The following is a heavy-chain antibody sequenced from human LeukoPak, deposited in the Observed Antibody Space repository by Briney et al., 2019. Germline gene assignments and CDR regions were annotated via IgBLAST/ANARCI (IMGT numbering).Heavy chain of an antibody. V-gene: IGHV4-39*01. CDR1: GGSVSSTLYY. Sequence: PSETLSLTCTVSGGSVSSTLYYWGWIRQPPGKGLEWIGIMYYSGGSYYNPSLRSRVTISVDTSKNQFSLKLSSVTAADTAVYYCARHSDIRAFDIWGQGTMVTVSS. CDR2: MYYSGGS. D-gene: IGHD2-15*01. J-gene: IGHJ3*02. CDR3: ARHSDIRAFDI.